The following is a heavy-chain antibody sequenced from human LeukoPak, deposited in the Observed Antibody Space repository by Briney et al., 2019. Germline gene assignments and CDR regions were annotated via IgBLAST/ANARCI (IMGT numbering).Heavy chain of an antibody. Sequence: PSETLSLTCAVYGGSFSGYYWGWIRQPPGKGLEWIGEINHSGSTNYNPSLKSRVTISVDTSKNQFSLKLSFVTAADTAVYYCARVGYDFWSGYCDYWGQGTLVTVSS. CDR3: ARVGYDFWSGYCDY. J-gene: IGHJ4*02. D-gene: IGHD3-3*01. CDR1: GGSFSGYY. V-gene: IGHV4-34*01. CDR2: INHSGST.